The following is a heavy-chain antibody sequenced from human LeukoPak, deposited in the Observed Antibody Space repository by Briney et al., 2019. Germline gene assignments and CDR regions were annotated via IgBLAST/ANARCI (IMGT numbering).Heavy chain of an antibody. Sequence: GGSLRLSCAASGFTFRSYSMNWVRQAPGKGLECVSSISSSSSYIYYADSVKGRFTISRDNAKNSLYLQMNSLRAEDTAVYYCAREILPLIAAANFYYWGQGTLVTVSS. J-gene: IGHJ4*02. CDR2: ISSSSSYI. CDR3: AREILPLIAAANFYY. CDR1: GFTFRSYS. V-gene: IGHV3-21*01. D-gene: IGHD6-25*01.